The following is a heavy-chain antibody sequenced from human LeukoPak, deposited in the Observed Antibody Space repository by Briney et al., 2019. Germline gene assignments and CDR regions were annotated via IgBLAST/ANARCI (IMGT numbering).Heavy chain of an antibody. CDR2: IYYSGST. CDR3: ARESSGHSYGLSGDWFDP. V-gene: IGHV4-59*01. Sequence: SETLSLTCTVSGGSISSYYWSWIRQPPGKGLEWIGYIYYSGSTNYNPSLKSRVTISVDTSKNQFSLKLSSVTAADTAVYYCARESSGHSYGLSGDWFDPWGQGTLVTVSS. D-gene: IGHD5-18*01. J-gene: IGHJ5*02. CDR1: GGSISSYY.